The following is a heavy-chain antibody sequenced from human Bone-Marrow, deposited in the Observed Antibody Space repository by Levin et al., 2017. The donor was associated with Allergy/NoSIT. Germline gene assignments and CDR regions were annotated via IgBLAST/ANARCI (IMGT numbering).Heavy chain of an antibody. CDR2: NSPHNGNT. J-gene: IGHJ5*02. V-gene: IGHV1-18*01. D-gene: IGHD2/OR15-2a*01. Sequence: ASVKVSCKTSGYTFKSYGITWVRQAPGQGLEWMGWNSPHNGNTNYAQKFQGRVSMTADTSTSTAYMELRSLKSDDTAVYYCARASVCTTSGCSNWFDPWGQGTLVTVSS. CDR1: GYTFKSYG. CDR3: ARASVCTTSGCSNWFDP.